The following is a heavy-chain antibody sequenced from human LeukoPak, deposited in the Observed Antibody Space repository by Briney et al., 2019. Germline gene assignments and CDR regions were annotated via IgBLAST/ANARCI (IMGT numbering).Heavy chain of an antibody. CDR2: IYWNDDK. Sequence: SGPTLVKPTQTLTPTCTFSGFSLSTSGVGVGWIRQPPGKALEWLALIYWNDDKRYSPSLKSRFTITKDTSKNQEVLTMTNMDPVDTATYYCAHSLPGGERYSGTTYYFDYWGQGTLVTVSS. D-gene: IGHD1-26*01. J-gene: IGHJ4*02. V-gene: IGHV2-5*01. CDR1: GFSLSTSGVG. CDR3: AHSLPGGERYSGTTYYFDY.